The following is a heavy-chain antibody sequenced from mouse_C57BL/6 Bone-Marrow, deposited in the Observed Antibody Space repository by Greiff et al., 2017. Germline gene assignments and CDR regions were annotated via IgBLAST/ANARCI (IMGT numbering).Heavy chain of an antibody. CDR2: IDPENGDT. CDR1: GFNIKDDY. Sequence: EVQLQQSGAELVRPGASVKLSCTASGFNIKDDYMHWVKQRPEQGLEWIGWIDPENGDTEYASKFQGKATITADPSSNPAYLQLSSLTSEDTAVYYCTTDYGYHDVWGTGTTVTVSS. J-gene: IGHJ1*03. CDR3: TTDYGYHDV. D-gene: IGHD2-2*01. V-gene: IGHV14-4*01.